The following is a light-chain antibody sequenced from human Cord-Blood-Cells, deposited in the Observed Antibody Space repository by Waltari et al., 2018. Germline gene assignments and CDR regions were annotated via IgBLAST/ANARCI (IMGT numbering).Light chain of an antibody. CDR3: QQANSFPLT. V-gene: IGKV1-12*01. CDR1: QGISSW. CDR2: AAS. J-gene: IGKJ1*01. Sequence: DIQMAQSPSSVLASVGDRFQSACRASQGISSWLAWYQQKPGKATKLLIYAASSLQSGVASRCSGSGSGTDFTLTISSLQPEDFATYYWQQANSFPLTFGQGTKVEIK.